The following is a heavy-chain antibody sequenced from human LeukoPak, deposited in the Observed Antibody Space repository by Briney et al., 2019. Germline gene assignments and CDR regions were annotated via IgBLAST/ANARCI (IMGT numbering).Heavy chain of an antibody. Sequence: AASVKVSCKASGGTFSSYAISWVRQASGQGLEWMGGIIPIFGTANYAQKFQGRVTITVDESTSTAYMELSSLRSEDTAVYYCAGSRFDPYAFDIWGQGTMVTVSS. J-gene: IGHJ3*02. CDR1: GGTFSSYA. V-gene: IGHV1-69*13. CDR3: AGSRFDPYAFDI. D-gene: IGHD3-9*01. CDR2: IIPIFGTA.